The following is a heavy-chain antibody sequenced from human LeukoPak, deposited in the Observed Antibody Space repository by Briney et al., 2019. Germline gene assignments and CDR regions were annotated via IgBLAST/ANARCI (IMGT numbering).Heavy chain of an antibody. D-gene: IGHD3-22*01. J-gene: IGHJ4*02. CDR1: GITLSNYG. Sequence: GGSLRLSCAVSGITLSNYGMSWVRQAPGKGLEWVAGISGSGGGTKYADSVKGRFTISRDNPKNTLYLQTNSLRAEDTAMYFCAKRGVVIRVILVGFHKEAYYFDSWGQGALVTVSS. V-gene: IGHV3-23*01. CDR2: ISGSGGGT. CDR3: AKRGVVIRVILVGFHKEAYYFDS.